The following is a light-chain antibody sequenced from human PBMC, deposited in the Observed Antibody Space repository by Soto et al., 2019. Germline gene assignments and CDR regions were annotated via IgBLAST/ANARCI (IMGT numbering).Light chain of an antibody. V-gene: IGKV3D-15*01. Sequence: EIVLTQSPGTLSLSPGERATLSCRASQSVSSSYLAWYQQKPGQAPRVLIYGASSRATGIPARFSGSGSGTEFTLTISSLQSEDFAVYYCQQYNNWPPWTFGQGTKV. CDR3: QQYNNWPPWT. CDR1: QSVSSSY. CDR2: GAS. J-gene: IGKJ1*01.